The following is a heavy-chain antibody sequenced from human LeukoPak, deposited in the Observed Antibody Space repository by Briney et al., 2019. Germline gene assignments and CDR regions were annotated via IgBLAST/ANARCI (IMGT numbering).Heavy chain of an antibody. J-gene: IGHJ6*03. CDR2: IKQDGSEK. Sequence: GGSLRLSCAASGFTFSSYWMSWVRQAPGKGLEWVANIKQDGSEKYVDSVKGRFTISRDNAKNSLYLQMNSLRAEDTALYYCAKGSGGYYYYMDVWGKGTTVTVSS. D-gene: IGHD2-15*01. V-gene: IGHV3-7*03. CDR3: AKGSGGYYYYMDV. CDR1: GFTFSSYW.